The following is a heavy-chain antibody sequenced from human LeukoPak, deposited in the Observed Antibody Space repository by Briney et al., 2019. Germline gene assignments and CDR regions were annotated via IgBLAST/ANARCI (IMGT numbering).Heavy chain of an antibody. Sequence: ASVTVSCTVSGYTLTELSMHWVRQAPGKGLEWMGGFDPEDGETIYAQKFQGRVTMTEDTSTDTAYMELSSLRSEDTAVYYCATVFGVVTHAGMDVWGKGTTVTVSS. CDR1: GYTLTELS. CDR3: ATVFGVVTHAGMDV. V-gene: IGHV1-24*01. D-gene: IGHD3-3*01. J-gene: IGHJ6*04. CDR2: FDPEDGET.